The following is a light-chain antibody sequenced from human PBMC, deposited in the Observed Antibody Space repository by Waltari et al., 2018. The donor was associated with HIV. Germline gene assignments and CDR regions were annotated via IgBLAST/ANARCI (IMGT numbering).Light chain of an antibody. CDR2: GAA. CDR3: QEYNIRPPIK. J-gene: IGKJ5*01. Sequence: EIVLTQSPAPLSVSPGERATLSCRASQSVSSNLAWYQQTPGQAPRLLIEGAATRATGIPARFSGSGSATEFNYTISSLQSEEFAFYYCQEYNIRPPIKFGQGTRLEIK. V-gene: IGKV3-15*01. CDR1: QSVSSN.